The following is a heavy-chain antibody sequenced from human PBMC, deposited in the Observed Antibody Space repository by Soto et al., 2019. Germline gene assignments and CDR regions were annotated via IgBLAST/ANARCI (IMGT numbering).Heavy chain of an antibody. Sequence: PGGSLRLSCAASGFTFSSYGMRWVRQAPGKGLEWVAVISYDGSNKYYADSVKGRFTISRDNSKNTLYLQMNSLRAEDTAVYYCAKELLKDYGDYVGMRNYYYYGMDVWGQGTTVTVSS. CDR1: GFTFSSYG. CDR2: ISYDGSNK. CDR3: AKELLKDYGDYVGMRNYYYYGMDV. J-gene: IGHJ6*02. V-gene: IGHV3-30*18. D-gene: IGHD4-17*01.